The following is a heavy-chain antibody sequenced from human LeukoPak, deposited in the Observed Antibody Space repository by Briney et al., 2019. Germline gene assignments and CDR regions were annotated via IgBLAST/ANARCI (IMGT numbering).Heavy chain of an antibody. CDR3: AKDFTNYVNLGWSDP. Sequence: PGGSLRLSCAASGFTFDDYAMHWVRQAPGKGLEWVSGISWNSGSIGYADSVKGRFTISRDNAKNSLYLQMNSLRAEDTALYYCAKDFTNYVNLGWSDPWGQGTLVTVSS. J-gene: IGHJ5*02. D-gene: IGHD4/OR15-4a*01. V-gene: IGHV3-9*01. CDR2: ISWNSGSI. CDR1: GFTFDDYA.